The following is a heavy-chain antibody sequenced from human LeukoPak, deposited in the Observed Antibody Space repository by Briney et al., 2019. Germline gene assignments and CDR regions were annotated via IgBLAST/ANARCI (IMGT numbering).Heavy chain of an antibody. D-gene: IGHD6-13*01. J-gene: IGHJ5*02. CDR1: GYTFTGYY. CDR2: INPNSGGT. V-gene: IGHV1-2*02. Sequence: ASVKVSCKASGYTFTGYYMHWVRQAPGQGLEWVGWINPNSGGTNYAQKFQGRVTMTRDTSISTAYMELSRLRSDDTAVYYCARLAAGTRIVLDPWGQGTLVTVSS. CDR3: ARLAAGTRIVLDP.